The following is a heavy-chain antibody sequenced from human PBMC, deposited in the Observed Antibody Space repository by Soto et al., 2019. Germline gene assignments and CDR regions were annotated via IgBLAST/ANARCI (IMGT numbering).Heavy chain of an antibody. CDR1: GVSIDSGYW. CDR2: MSHDERT. D-gene: IGHD2-8*01. V-gene: IGHV4-4*01. J-gene: IGHJ4*02. CDR3: ARSFGLYAVDS. Sequence: QVQLQESGPGLVKPSGTLSLKPSETLSLTCGVSGVSIDSGYWWGWVRQPPGKDLECLGDMSHDERTNHNPSLKSRVAIILANSKNQFSLSLSLVTAPNTVTYFCARSFGLYAVDSWGQGMLGSVSS.